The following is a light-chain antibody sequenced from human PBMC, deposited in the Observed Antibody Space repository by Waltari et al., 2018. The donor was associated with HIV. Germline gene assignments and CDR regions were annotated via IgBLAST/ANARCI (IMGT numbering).Light chain of an antibody. Sequence: QSALTQPPSASGSPGQSVTISCTGTSSDVGGYNYVSWYQQHPGKAPELLIYEVNKRPSGVPDRFSGSKSCNTASLTGSGLQADDEADYYCSSYAGSNNRVFGGGTKLTGL. J-gene: IGLJ2*01. CDR3: SSYAGSNNRV. CDR2: EVN. V-gene: IGLV2-8*01. CDR1: SSDVGGYNY.